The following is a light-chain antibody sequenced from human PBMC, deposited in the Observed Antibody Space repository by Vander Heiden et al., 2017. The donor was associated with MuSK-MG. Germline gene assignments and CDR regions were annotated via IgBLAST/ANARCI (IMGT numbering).Light chain of an antibody. J-gene: IGLJ3*02. CDR1: SSNIGSNS. V-gene: IGLV1-44*01. Sequence: QSVLTHPPSASGTPGQRVTISCSGSSSNIGSNSVNWYQQLPGTAPKLLIYSHTQRPSGVPDRFSGSKSGTSASLAISGLQSDDEADYYCAAWDDSLNGPAFGGGTKLTVL. CDR3: AAWDDSLNGPA. CDR2: SHT.